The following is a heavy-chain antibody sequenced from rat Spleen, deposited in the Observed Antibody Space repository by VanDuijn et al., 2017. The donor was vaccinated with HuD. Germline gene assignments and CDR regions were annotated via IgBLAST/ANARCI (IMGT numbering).Heavy chain of an antibody. V-gene: IGHV5-31*01. D-gene: IGHD1-4*01. CDR1: GFTFNNYW. J-gene: IGHJ2*01. CDR2: ISYDGNNT. CDR3: ARPNYPGFNYFDY. Sequence: EVQLVESGGGLVQPGRSLKLSCVASGFTFNNYWMTWIRQAPTTGLEWIASISYDGNNTYYRDSVKGRFTISRDNAKSTLYLHMDSLRSEDTAPYYGARPNYPGFNYFDYWGQGVMVTVSS.